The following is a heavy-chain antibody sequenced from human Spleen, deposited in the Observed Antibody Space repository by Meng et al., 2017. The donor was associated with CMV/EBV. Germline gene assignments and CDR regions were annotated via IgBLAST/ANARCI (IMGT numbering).Heavy chain of an antibody. CDR1: GGSISSSTYY. J-gene: IGHJ4*02. Sequence: GSLRLSCTVSGGSISSSTYYWGWIRQTPGKGLDYIGKIYYGGRTYYNPSLKSRVTISVEASKNQFSLRLNSVTAADTAVYYCARISYNSPHYWGQGTLVTVSS. V-gene: IGHV4-39*07. D-gene: IGHD1-20*01. CDR3: ARISYNSPHY. CDR2: IYYGGRT.